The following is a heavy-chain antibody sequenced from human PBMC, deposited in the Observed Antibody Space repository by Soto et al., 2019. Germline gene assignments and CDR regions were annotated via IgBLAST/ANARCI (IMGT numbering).Heavy chain of an antibody. CDR1: GGSISSYY. Sequence: SETLSLTCTVSGGSISSYYWSWIRQPPGKGLEWIGYIYYSGSTNYNPSLKSRVTISVDTSKNQFSLKLSSVTAADTAVYYCARVKAYYYYYMDVWGKGTTVTVSS. J-gene: IGHJ6*03. CDR2: IYYSGST. CDR3: ARVKAYYYYYMDV. V-gene: IGHV4-59*01.